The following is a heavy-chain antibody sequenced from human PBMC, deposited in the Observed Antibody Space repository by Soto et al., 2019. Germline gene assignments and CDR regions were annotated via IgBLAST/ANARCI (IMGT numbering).Heavy chain of an antibody. J-gene: IGHJ5*02. CDR2: ISGSGGST. CDR1: GFTFSSYA. CDR3: AKDKDGYSSSLDHPHWFDP. D-gene: IGHD6-13*01. V-gene: IGHV3-23*01. Sequence: EVQLLESGGGLVQPGGSLRLSCAASGFTFSSYAMSWVRQAPGKGLEWVSAISGSGGSTYYADSVKGRFTISRDNSKNTLYLQMNSLRAEDTAVYYCAKDKDGYSSSLDHPHWFDPWGQGTLVIVSS.